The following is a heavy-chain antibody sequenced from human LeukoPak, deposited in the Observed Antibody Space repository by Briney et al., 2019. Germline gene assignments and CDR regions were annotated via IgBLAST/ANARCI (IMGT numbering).Heavy chain of an antibody. Sequence: ASVKVSCKASGYTFTSYGISWVRQAPGQGLEWMEWISAYNGNTNYAQKLQGRVTMTTDTSTSTAYMELRSLRSDDTAVYYCARDLGYLAVAGFDYWGQGTLVTVSS. CDR2: ISAYNGNT. J-gene: IGHJ4*02. V-gene: IGHV1-18*01. CDR1: GYTFTSYG. CDR3: ARDLGYLAVAGFDY. D-gene: IGHD6-19*01.